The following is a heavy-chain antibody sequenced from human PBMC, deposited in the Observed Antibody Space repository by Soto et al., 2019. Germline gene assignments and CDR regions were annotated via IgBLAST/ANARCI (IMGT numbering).Heavy chain of an antibody. J-gene: IGHJ6*02. CDR2: IYYSGST. V-gene: IGHV4-39*01. CDR1: GGSISSSSYY. Sequence: QLQLQESGPGLVKPSETLSLTCTVSGGSISSSSYYWGWIRQPPGKGLEWIGSIYYSGSTYYNPGLKSRVPRSVDTSKNQFSLKLSSVTAADTAVYYCASLELGRAVAGTIYYYGMDVWGQGTTVTVSS. D-gene: IGHD6-19*01. CDR3: ASLELGRAVAGTIYYYGMDV.